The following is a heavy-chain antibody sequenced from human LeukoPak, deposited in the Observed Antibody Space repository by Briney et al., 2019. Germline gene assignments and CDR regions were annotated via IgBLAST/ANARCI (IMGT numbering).Heavy chain of an antibody. D-gene: IGHD3/OR15-3a*01. CDR3: AKGPWTYYFDY. CDR1: GFTFSSFG. Sequence: GGTLRLSCAASGFTFSSFGMSWVRQAPGKGLEWVSAISGSGGSTYYADSVKGRFTISRDNSKNTLYLQMNSLRAEDTAVYYCAKGPWTYYFDYWGQGTLVTVSS. V-gene: IGHV3-23*01. CDR2: ISGSGGST. J-gene: IGHJ4*02.